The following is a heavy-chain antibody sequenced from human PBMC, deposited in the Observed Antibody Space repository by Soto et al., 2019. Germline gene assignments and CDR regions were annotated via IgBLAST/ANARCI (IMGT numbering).Heavy chain of an antibody. CDR1: GGSFSGYY. CDR3: ARYKVHRYDFWSGSTRDYYYGMDV. CDR2: INHSGST. J-gene: IGHJ6*02. D-gene: IGHD3-3*01. V-gene: IGHV4-34*01. Sequence: PSETLSLTCAVYGGSFSGYYWSWIRQPPGKGLEWIGEINHSGSTNYNPSLKSRVTISVDTSKNQFSLKLSSVTAADTAVYYCARYKVHRYDFWSGSTRDYYYGMDVWGQGTTVTVSS.